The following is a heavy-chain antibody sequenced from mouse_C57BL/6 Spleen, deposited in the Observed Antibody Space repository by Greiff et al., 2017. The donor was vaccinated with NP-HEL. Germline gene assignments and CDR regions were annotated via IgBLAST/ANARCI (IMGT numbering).Heavy chain of an antibody. D-gene: IGHD1-1*01. Sequence: EVQGVESGGGLVKPGGSLKLSCAASGFTFSSYAMSWVRQTPEKRLEWVATISDGGSYTYYPDNVKGRFTISRDNAKNNLYLQMSHLKSEDTAMYYCARDEGYYGSSPPPTFDYWGQGTTLTVSS. V-gene: IGHV5-4*01. CDR2: ISDGGSYT. CDR3: ARDEGYYGSSPPPTFDY. J-gene: IGHJ2*01. CDR1: GFTFSSYA.